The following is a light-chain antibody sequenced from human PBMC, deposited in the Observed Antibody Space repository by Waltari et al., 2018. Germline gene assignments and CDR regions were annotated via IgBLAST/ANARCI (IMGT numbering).Light chain of an antibody. Sequence: QSVLTQPPSASGTPGQRVTIPCSGSYSHIGSNAITRYQHLPGTAPKLLIYNNNQRPSGVPARFSGSKYGTSASLAISGLQSEDEADYYCAAWDDSLNGHVVFGGGTKLTVL. CDR3: AAWDDSLNGHVV. CDR2: NNN. V-gene: IGLV1-44*01. CDR1: YSHIGSNA. J-gene: IGLJ2*01.